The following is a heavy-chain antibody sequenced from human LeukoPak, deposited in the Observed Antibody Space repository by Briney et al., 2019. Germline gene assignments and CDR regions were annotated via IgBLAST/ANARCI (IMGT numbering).Heavy chain of an antibody. CDR2: INPSGGST. J-gene: IGHJ5*02. Sequence: ASVKVSCKASGYTFTSYYMHWVRQAPGQGLEWMGIINPSGGSTSYAQKFQGRVTMTRDTSTSTVYMELSSLRSDDTAVYYCARAAGNTWFDPWGQGTLVTVSS. V-gene: IGHV1-46*01. CDR3: ARAAGNTWFDP. CDR1: GYTFTSYY.